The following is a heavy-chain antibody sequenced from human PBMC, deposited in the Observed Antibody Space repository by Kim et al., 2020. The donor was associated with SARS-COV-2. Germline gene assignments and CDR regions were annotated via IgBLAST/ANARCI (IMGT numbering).Heavy chain of an antibody. CDR1: GFTFSSYA. CDR3: ASARSGSYYRGPDY. D-gene: IGHD3-10*01. J-gene: IGHJ4*02. CDR2: ISHDGSRK. V-gene: IGHV3-30-3*01. Sequence: GGSLRLSCAGSGFTFSSYAMHWVRQPPGKGLEWVAVISHDGSRKNFANSVKGRFTISGDNSKNTLYLQMNSSRPEDTAVYYCASARSGSYYRGPDYWGQG.